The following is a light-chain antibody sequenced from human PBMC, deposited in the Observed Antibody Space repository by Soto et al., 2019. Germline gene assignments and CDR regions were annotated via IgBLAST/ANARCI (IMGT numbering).Light chain of an antibody. Sequence: EIVLTQSPGTLSLSPGERATISCRARQSVSSSYLAWYQQNPGQAPRPLIYGASSRAIGIPDRFSGSGSGTDFTLTFSRLEPEVFAVYYCQQYGTSPSTFGQGTKVDIK. CDR2: GAS. J-gene: IGKJ1*01. V-gene: IGKV3-20*01. CDR1: QSVSSSY. CDR3: QQYGTSPST.